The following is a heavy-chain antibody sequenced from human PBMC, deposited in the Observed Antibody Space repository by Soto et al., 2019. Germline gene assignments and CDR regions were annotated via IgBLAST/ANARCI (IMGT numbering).Heavy chain of an antibody. J-gene: IGHJ4*01. V-gene: IGHV4-39*02. CDR3: TREYDYVWGTYPFDY. CDR1: GGSISSNNYY. D-gene: IGHD3-16*02. Sequence: PSETLSLTCTVSGGSISSNNYYWGWIRQPPGKGLEWIGSIYYSGSTYYNPSLKSRVTISVDTSKNQFSLKLSSVTATDTAVYYFTREYDYVWGTYPFDYWGQGTLVTVSS. CDR2: IYYSGST.